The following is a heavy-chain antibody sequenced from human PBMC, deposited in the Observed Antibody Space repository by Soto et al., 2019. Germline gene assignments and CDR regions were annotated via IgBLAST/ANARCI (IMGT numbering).Heavy chain of an antibody. J-gene: IGHJ6*02. Sequence: QVQLQSSGPGLVKPSQTLSLTCTVSGGSISRGGFYWSWIRQHPGKGLEWLGYIYYSGTTSYNPSLERRVKISVDTSKNQFSLTLSSVTAADTAVYYCARRTREYTSYGMDVWGQGTTVTVSS. CDR3: ARRTREYTSYGMDV. D-gene: IGHD6-6*01. V-gene: IGHV4-31*03. CDR1: GGSISRGGFY. CDR2: IYYSGTT.